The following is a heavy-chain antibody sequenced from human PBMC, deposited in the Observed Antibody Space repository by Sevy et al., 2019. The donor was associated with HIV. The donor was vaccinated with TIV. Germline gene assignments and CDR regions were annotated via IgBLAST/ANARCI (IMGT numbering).Heavy chain of an antibody. V-gene: IGHV3-20*04. CDR3: AREGDTSGWNDLYYFDY. J-gene: IGHJ4*02. CDR2: INGNGGRT. CDR1: GFTFDDYG. Sequence: GGSLRLSCAASGFTFDDYGMSWVRQAPGKGLEWVSGINGNGGRTGYADSVKGRFTISRDNAKNSLHLQMNSLRAEETALYYCAREGDTSGWNDLYYFDYWGQGTPVTVSS. D-gene: IGHD6-19*01.